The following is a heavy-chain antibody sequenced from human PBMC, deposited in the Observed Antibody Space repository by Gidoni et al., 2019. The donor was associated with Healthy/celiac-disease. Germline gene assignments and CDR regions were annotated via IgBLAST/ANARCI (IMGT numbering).Heavy chain of an antibody. CDR2: ISWDGGST. Sequence: EVQLVESGGVVVQPGGALRLSCAASGFPCDDYAMHWVRQAPGKGLEWVSLISWDGGSTYYADSVKGRFTISRDNSKNSLYLQMNSLRAEDTALYYCAKDLGSGWPTADYWGQGTLVTVSS. V-gene: IGHV3-43D*03. CDR3: AKDLGSGWPTADY. D-gene: IGHD6-19*01. J-gene: IGHJ4*02. CDR1: GFPCDDYA.